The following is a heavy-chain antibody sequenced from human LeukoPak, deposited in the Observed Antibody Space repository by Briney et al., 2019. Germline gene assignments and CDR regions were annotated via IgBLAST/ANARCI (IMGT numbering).Heavy chain of an antibody. CDR1: GGSISSSSYY. J-gene: IGHJ4*02. D-gene: IGHD5-12*01. CDR2: IYYSGST. Sequence: SETLSLTCTVSGGSISSSSYYWGWIRQPPGKGLEWIGSIYYSGSTYYNPSLKSRVTISVDTSKNQFSLKLSSVTAADTAVYYCARESGNASGYDGNWGQGTLVTVSS. CDR3: ARESGNASGYDGN. V-gene: IGHV4-39*07.